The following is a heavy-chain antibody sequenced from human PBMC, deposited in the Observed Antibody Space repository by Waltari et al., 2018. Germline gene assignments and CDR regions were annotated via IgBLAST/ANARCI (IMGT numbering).Heavy chain of an antibody. Sequence: QVQLQESGPGLVKPAETLSLTCTVSGGSITGYYWSWIRQPPGKGLEWIGYFFHSGSSNYNPSLKSRVTISVDTSKNQFSLKLSSVTAADSAIYYCVRLAYGSGTYSFDYWGQGTLVTVSS. CDR1: GGSITGYY. V-gene: IGHV4-59*08. J-gene: IGHJ4*02. CDR3: VRLAYGSGTYSFDY. D-gene: IGHD3-10*01. CDR2: FFHSGSS.